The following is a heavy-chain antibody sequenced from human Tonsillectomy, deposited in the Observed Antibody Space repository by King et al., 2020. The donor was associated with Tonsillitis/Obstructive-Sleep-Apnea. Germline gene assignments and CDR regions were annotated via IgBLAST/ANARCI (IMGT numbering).Heavy chain of an antibody. CDR3: ARSEAGEADGFDI. CDR2: IYSGDRT. V-gene: IGHV3-53*01. Sequence: VQLVESGGGLIQPGGSLRLSCAASGFSVSLNYMSWVRQAPGKGLEWVASIYSGDRTNHADSVKGRFTISRDYSKNRLYLQMNSLRAEDTAVYYCARSEAGEADGFDIWGLGTMVTVSS. CDR1: GFSVSLNY. D-gene: IGHD7-27*01. J-gene: IGHJ3*02.